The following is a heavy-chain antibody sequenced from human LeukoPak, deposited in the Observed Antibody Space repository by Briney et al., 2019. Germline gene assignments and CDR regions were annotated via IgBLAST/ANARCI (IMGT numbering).Heavy chain of an antibody. CDR1: GYTFTSYY. CDR2: INPSGGST. CDR3: ARSGYSSGWYYYMDV. J-gene: IGHJ6*03. D-gene: IGHD6-19*01. V-gene: IGHV1-46*01. Sequence: ASVKVSCKASGYTFTSYYMHWVRQAPGQGLEWMGIINPSGGSTSYAQKFQGRVTMTRDMSTSTVYMELSSLRSEDTAVYYCARSGYSSGWYYYMDVWGKGTTVTVSS.